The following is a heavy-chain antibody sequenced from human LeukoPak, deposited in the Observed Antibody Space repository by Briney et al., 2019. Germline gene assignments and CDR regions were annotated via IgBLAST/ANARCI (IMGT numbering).Heavy chain of an antibody. D-gene: IGHD2-2*01. Sequence: GASVKVSCKASVGTFSNYVITWVRQAPGQGLEWMGRIIPVLDVSNFAQKFQGRVTITRDTSISTAYMELSSLRSEDTAVYYCARRARDCSRTSCFNYYYYTDVWGKGTTVTVSS. CDR1: VGTFSNYV. J-gene: IGHJ6*03. CDR3: ARRARDCSRTSCFNYYYYTDV. V-gene: IGHV1-69*04. CDR2: IIPVLDVS.